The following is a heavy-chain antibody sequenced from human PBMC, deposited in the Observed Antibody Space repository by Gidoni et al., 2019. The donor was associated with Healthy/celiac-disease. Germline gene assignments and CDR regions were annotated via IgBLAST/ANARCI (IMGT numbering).Heavy chain of an antibody. V-gene: IGHV3-30*18. Sequence: QVQLVESGGGVVQPGRSLRRACAASGFTFSSYGMHWVRQAPGKGLEWVAVISYDGSNKYYADSVKGRFTISRDNSKNTLYLQMNSLRAEDTAVYYCAKDQGLYSGYDILDYWGQGTLVTVSS. CDR1: GFTFSSYG. J-gene: IGHJ4*02. CDR2: ISYDGSNK. CDR3: AKDQGLYSGYDILDY. D-gene: IGHD5-12*01.